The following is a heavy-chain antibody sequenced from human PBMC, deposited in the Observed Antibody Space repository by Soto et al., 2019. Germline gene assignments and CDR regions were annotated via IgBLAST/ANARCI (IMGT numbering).Heavy chain of an antibody. CDR1: GFTFSSYG. D-gene: IGHD1-26*01. Sequence: PGGSLRLSCAASGFTFSSYGMHWVRQAPDKGLEWVAVISYDGSNTYYADSVKGRFTISRDNSKNTLYLQMNSLRAEDTSVYYCAKEGGLSGSYYISSSYYFDYWGQGTLVTVSS. J-gene: IGHJ4*02. CDR2: ISYDGSNT. V-gene: IGHV3-30*18. CDR3: AKEGGLSGSYYISSSYYFDY.